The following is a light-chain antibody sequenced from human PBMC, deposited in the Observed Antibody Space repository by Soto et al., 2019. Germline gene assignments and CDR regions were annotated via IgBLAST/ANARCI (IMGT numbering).Light chain of an antibody. V-gene: IGLV1-40*01. CDR3: QSYDSSLSGSSV. Sequence: QPVLTQPPSVSGXPGXRXTIXCTGSSSNIGAGYDVHWYQQLPGTAPKLLIYGNSNRPSGVPDRFSGSKSGTSASLAITGLQAEDEADYYCQSYDSSLSGSSVFGTGTKLTVL. J-gene: IGLJ1*01. CDR1: SSNIGAGYD. CDR2: GNS.